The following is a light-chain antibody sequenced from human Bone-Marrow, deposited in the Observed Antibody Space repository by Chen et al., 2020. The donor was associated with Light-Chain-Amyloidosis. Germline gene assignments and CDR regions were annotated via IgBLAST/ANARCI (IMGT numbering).Light chain of an antibody. CDR1: SGSIATNY. CDR2: EDD. CDR3: QSYQGSSQGV. Sequence: NFMLTQPHSVSESPGKTVIISCTRSSGSIATNYVQWYQQRPGSSPTTVIYEDDQRPSGVPDRSCGSIHRSSNSASLTISGLKTEDEADYYCQSYQGSSQGVFGGGTKLTVL. J-gene: IGLJ3*02. V-gene: IGLV6-57*01.